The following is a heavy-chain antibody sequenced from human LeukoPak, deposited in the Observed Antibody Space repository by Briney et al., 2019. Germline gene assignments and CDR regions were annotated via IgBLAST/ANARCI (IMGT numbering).Heavy chain of an antibody. J-gene: IGHJ5*02. V-gene: IGHV1-69*13. D-gene: IGHD2-2*01. Sequence: SVKVSCKASGGTFSSYAISWVRQAPGQGLEWMGGIIPIFGTANYAQKFQGRVTITADESTSTAYMELSSLRSEDTAVYYCARDLKDIPAARYNWFDPWGQGTLVTVSS. CDR3: ARDLKDIPAARYNWFDP. CDR1: GGTFSSYA. CDR2: IIPIFGTA.